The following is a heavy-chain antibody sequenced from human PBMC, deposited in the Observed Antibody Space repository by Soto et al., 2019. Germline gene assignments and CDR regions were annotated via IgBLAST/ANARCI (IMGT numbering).Heavy chain of an antibody. V-gene: IGHV4-31*03. J-gene: IGHJ4*02. D-gene: IGHD3-10*01. CDR1: GGSITSCGYY. CDR3: ERPKGGNRYYRCFDS. CDR2: IYYIGTT. Sequence: SETLSRTCPVSGGSITSCGYYWSWIRQHPVKVLEWIGFIYYIGTTQYNPSLRSRITMSADTSKNRLTLKLSSVNAADTAVYYCERPKGGNRYYRCFDSWGQAALENLSS.